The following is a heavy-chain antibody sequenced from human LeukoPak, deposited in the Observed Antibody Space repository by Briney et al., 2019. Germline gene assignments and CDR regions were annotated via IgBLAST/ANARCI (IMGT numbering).Heavy chain of an antibody. Sequence: GGSLRLSYAASGFTFSSYAMSWVRQAPGKGLEWVSAISGSGGSTYYADSVKGRFTISRDNSKNTLYLQMNSLRAEDTAVYYCARAGRGWFGSMDVWGQGTTVTVSS. CDR2: ISGSGGST. V-gene: IGHV3-23*01. CDR3: ARAGRGWFGSMDV. CDR1: GFTFSSYA. J-gene: IGHJ6*02. D-gene: IGHD3-10*01.